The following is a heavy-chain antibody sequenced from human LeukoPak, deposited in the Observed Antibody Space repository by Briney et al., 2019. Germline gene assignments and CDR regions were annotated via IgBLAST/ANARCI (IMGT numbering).Heavy chain of an antibody. D-gene: IGHD3-3*01. V-gene: IGHV4-39*01. J-gene: IGHJ4*02. Sequence: PSETLSLTCTVSGGSISSSSYYWGWIRQPPGKGLEWIGSIYYSGSTYYNPSLKSRVTISVDTSKNQFSLKLSSVTAADTAVYYCARVLDFGAPLGYWGQGTLVTVSS. CDR2: IYYSGST. CDR1: GGSISSSSYY. CDR3: ARVLDFGAPLGY.